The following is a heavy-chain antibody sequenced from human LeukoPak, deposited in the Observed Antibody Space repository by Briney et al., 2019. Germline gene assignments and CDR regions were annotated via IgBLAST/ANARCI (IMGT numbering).Heavy chain of an antibody. CDR3: AKGYLYADDS. J-gene: IGHJ4*02. CDR2: ISYDGNG. V-gene: IGHV3-30*18. D-gene: IGHD2/OR15-2a*01. CDR1: GFSFSSYG. Sequence: GRSLRLSCAASGFSFSSYGMHWVRQAPGKGLEWVAVISYDGNGNYADSVKGRFTISRDNSKHTVYLQMNSLRPEDTAVYYWAKGYLYADDSWGQGTLVTVSS.